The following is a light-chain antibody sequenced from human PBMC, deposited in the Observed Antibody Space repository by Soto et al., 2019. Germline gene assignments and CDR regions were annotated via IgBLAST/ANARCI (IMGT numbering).Light chain of an antibody. CDR2: AAS. Sequence: ALRMTQSPSSLSASTGDRVTITCRASQGISSYLAWYQQKPGTAPKLLIYAASTLQSGVPSRFSGSGSGTDFTLTISCLQSEDFATYYCQQYYSYPLTFGQGTRLEIK. V-gene: IGKV1-8*01. J-gene: IGKJ5*01. CDR1: QGISSY. CDR3: QQYYSYPLT.